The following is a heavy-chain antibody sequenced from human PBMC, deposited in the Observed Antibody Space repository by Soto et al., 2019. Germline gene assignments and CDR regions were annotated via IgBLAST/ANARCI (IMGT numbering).Heavy chain of an antibody. CDR2: ISGSGGST. CDR1: GFTFSSYA. V-gene: IGHV3-23*01. Sequence: GGSLRLSCAASGFTFSSYAMSWVRQAPGKGLEWVSAISGSGGSTYYADSVKGRFTISRDNSKNTLYLQMNSLRAEDTAVYYCAKDGAIFGVVDWFDPWGQGTLVTVSS. J-gene: IGHJ5*02. D-gene: IGHD3-3*01. CDR3: AKDGAIFGVVDWFDP.